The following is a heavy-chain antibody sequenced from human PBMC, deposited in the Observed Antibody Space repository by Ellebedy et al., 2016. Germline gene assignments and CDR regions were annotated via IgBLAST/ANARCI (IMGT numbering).Heavy chain of an antibody. J-gene: IGHJ4*02. CDR1: GFTFSSYG. V-gene: IGHV3-30*19. CDR2: ISYDGSNK. D-gene: IGHD2-2*01. Sequence: GESLKISXAASGFTFSSYGMHWVRQAPGKGLEWVAVISYDGSNKYYADSVKGRFTISRDNSKNTLYLQMNSLRAEDTAVYYCARGLHCSSTSCPDYFDYWGQGTLVTVSS. CDR3: ARGLHCSSTSCPDYFDY.